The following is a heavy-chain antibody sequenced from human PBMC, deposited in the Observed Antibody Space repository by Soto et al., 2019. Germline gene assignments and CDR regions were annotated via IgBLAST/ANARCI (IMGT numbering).Heavy chain of an antibody. CDR1: GFTFNNAW. Sequence: GGSLRLSCAASGFTFNNAWMNWVRQAPGKGLEWVGRIKSNTDGGTTDYAAPVKGRFTISGDDSKHTLYLQMNSLKTEDTAVYYCATALARWPPGSWGQGTLVTVSS. V-gene: IGHV3-15*07. D-gene: IGHD2-15*01. J-gene: IGHJ5*02. CDR2: IKSNTDGGTT. CDR3: ATALARWPPGS.